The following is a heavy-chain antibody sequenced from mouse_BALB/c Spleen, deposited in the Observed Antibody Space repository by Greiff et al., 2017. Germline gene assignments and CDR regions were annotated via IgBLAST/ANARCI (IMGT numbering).Heavy chain of an antibody. J-gene: IGHJ3*01. CDR3: ARNYRYDPWFAY. CDR2: ISSGGSYT. D-gene: IGHD2-14*01. V-gene: IGHV5-6*01. CDR1: GFTFSSYG. Sequence: EVQVVESGGDLVKPGGSLKLSCAASGFTFSSYGMSWVRQTPDKRLEWVATISSGGSYTYYPDSVKGRFTISRDNAKNTLYLQMSSLKSEDTAMYYCARNYRYDPWFAYWGQGTLVTVSA.